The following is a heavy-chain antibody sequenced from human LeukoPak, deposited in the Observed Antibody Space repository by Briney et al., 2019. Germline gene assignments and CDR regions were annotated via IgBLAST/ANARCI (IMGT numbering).Heavy chain of an antibody. V-gene: IGHV1-46*01. CDR1: GYTFTNYY. Sequence: ASVKVSCKASGYTFTNYYIHWVRQAPGQGLEWMGIINPSGGSTSYAQKFQGRVTITADESTSTAYMELSSLRSEDTAVYYCARDVGYSGSYRPRQFDYWGQGTLVTVSS. CDR2: INPSGGST. D-gene: IGHD1-26*01. CDR3: ARDVGYSGSYRPRQFDY. J-gene: IGHJ4*02.